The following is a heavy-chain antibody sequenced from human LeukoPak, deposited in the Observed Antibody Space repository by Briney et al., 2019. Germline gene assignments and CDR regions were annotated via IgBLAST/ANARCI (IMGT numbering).Heavy chain of an antibody. CDR3: ARVGPVEMATTGYFDS. CDR1: GGSITSTSHY. J-gene: IGHJ4*02. D-gene: IGHD5-24*01. CDR2: IFYTGST. Sequence: PSETLSLTCIVSGGSITSTSHYWAWIRQSPGKGLEWIVSIFYTGSTYPNPSLESRITMSVDTSKNQFSLKLSSVTAPDTAVYFCARVGPVEMATTGYFDSWGQGTLVTVSS. V-gene: IGHV4-39*07.